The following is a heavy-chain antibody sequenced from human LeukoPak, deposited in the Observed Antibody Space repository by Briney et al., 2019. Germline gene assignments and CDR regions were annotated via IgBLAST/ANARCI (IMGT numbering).Heavy chain of an antibody. CDR3: TTQPSMIVVVNYY. J-gene: IGHJ4*02. CDR2: IKSKTDGGTT. Sequence: GGSLKLSCAASGFTFSNAWMSWVRQAPGKGLEWVGRIKSKTDGGTTDYAAPVKGRFTISRDDSKNTPYLQMNSLKTEDTAVYYCTTQPSMIVVVNYYWGQGTLVTVSS. D-gene: IGHD3-22*01. CDR1: GFTFSNAW. V-gene: IGHV3-15*01.